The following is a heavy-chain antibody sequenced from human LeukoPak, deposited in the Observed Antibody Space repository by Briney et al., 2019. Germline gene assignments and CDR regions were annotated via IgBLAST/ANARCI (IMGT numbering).Heavy chain of an antibody. J-gene: IGHJ5*02. V-gene: IGHV4-39*07. CDR1: GGSISSGGYY. Sequence: PSETLSLTCTVSGGSISSGGYYWGWIRQPPGKGLEWIGSIYFSGNTYHNPSLKSRVTISIDTSKNQFSLKLRSVTAADTAVYYCARSNDIVVAGRGLRWFDPWGQGTLVTVSS. D-gene: IGHD6-19*01. CDR3: ARSNDIVVAGRGLRWFDP. CDR2: IYFSGNT.